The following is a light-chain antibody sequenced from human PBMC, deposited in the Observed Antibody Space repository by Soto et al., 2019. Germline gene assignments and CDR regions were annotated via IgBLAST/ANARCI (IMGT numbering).Light chain of an antibody. CDR3: SSYKSNRDVL. V-gene: IGLV2-14*03. Sequence: QSALTQPASVSGSPGQSITISCTGTSSDVGGYDFVSWYQQYPGKAPKLMIYDVTNRPSGVSSRFSGSKSGNTASLTISGLQAEDEADYYCSSYKSNRDVLFGGGTQLTVL. CDR1: SSDVGGYDF. J-gene: IGLJ2*01. CDR2: DVT.